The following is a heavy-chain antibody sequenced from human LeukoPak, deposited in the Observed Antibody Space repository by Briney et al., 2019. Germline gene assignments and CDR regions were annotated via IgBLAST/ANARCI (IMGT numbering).Heavy chain of an antibody. CDR2: IYYSGNT. J-gene: IGHJ3*02. CDR1: GGSVSSGDYY. D-gene: IGHD6-13*01. Sequence: SETLSLTCTVSGGSVSSGDYYWSWIRQPPGKVLEWIGYIYYSGNTYYNPSLKSRLTISVDTSKNQFSLKLTSVTAADTAVYYCARARRFAAAGTTAFDIWGQGTMVTVSS. CDR3: ARARRFAAAGTTAFDI. V-gene: IGHV4-30-4*08.